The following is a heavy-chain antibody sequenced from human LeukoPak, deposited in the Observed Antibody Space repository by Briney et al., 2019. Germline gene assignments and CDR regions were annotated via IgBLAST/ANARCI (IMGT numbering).Heavy chain of an antibody. D-gene: IGHD1-1*01. V-gene: IGHV3-20*04. CDR1: GFPLSNAY. Sequence: GSLRLSCAVSGFPLSNAYMSWVRQAPGKGPEWVSGINWHGGSTGYADSVKGRFTISRDNAKNSLYLQMNSLRAEDTALYYCARAGGTTGTTHYYYMDVWGKGTTVTVSS. J-gene: IGHJ6*03. CDR3: ARAGGTTGTTHYYYMDV. CDR2: INWHGGST.